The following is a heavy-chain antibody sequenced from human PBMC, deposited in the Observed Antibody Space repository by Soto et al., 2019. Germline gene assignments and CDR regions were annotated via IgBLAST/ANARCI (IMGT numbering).Heavy chain of an antibody. D-gene: IGHD2-2*02. CDR2: ISYDGSNK. CDR1: GFTFSSYA. J-gene: IGHJ4*02. CDR3: ARERGYCSSTSCYTVFDY. Sequence: QVQLVESGGGVVQPGRSLRLSCAASGFTFSSYAMHWVRQAPGNGLEWVAVISYDGSNKYYADSVKGRFTISRDNSKNTLYLQMNSLRAEDTAVYYCARERGYCSSTSCYTVFDYWGQGTLVTVSS. V-gene: IGHV3-30-3*01.